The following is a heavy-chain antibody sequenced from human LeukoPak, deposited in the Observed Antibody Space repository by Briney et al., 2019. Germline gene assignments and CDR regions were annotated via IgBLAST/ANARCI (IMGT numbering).Heavy chain of an antibody. CDR2: IKQDGSEK. CDR3: AGTVMHYYYYYMDV. D-gene: IGHD4-17*01. CDR1: GFTFSSYA. J-gene: IGHJ6*03. V-gene: IGHV3-7*01. Sequence: GGSLRLSCAASGFTFSSYAMHWVRQAPGKGLEWVANIKQDGSEKYYVDSVKGRFTISRDNAKNSLYLQMNSLRAEDTAVYYCAGTVMHYYYYYMDVWGKGTTVTVSS.